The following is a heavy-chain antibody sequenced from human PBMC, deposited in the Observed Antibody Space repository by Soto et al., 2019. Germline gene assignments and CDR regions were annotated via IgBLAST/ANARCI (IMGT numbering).Heavy chain of an antibody. J-gene: IGHJ5*02. V-gene: IGHV4-34*01. D-gene: IGHD2-2*03. CDR3: ARDGFCTSTNCRMGNWFDP. Sequence: SDTLSLTCALYVGSFSVYYLTWIRQAPGKGLDWSGSFNHRGRTYNPSLETRVTMSVDTPKNQFSLKLSSVTAAETAVYYCARDGFCTSTNCRMGNWFDPWGHGTLCTISS. CDR1: VGSFSVYY. CDR2: FNHRGRT.